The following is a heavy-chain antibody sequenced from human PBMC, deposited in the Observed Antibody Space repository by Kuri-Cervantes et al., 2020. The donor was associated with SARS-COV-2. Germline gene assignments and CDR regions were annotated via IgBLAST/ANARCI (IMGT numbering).Heavy chain of an antibody. J-gene: IGHJ6*03. V-gene: IGHV1-69*05. CDR1: GGTFSSCA. Sequence: SVKVSCKASGGTFSSCAISWVRQAPGQGLEWMGGIIPIFGTANYAQKFQGRVTITTDESTSTAYMELSSLRSEDTAVYYCTTQYDAPYMDVWGKGTTVTVSS. CDR3: TTQYDAPYMDV. CDR2: IIPIFGTA. D-gene: IGHD2-15*01.